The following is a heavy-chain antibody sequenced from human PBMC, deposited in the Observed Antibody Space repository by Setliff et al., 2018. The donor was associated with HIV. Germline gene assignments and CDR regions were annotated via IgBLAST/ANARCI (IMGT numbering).Heavy chain of an antibody. CDR1: GFIFNTYW. CDR3: AKNPTSSMIVVVIGFDP. V-gene: IGHV3-7*01. D-gene: IGHD3-22*01. CDR2: IKEDGSEK. J-gene: IGHJ5*02. Sequence: GGSLRLSCAASGFIFNTYWMHWVRQAPGKGLEWVANIKEDGSEKYYMDSVKGRFTISRDDAKKTLYLQMNSLRAEDTAVYYCAKNPTSSMIVVVIGFDPWGQGTLVTVSS.